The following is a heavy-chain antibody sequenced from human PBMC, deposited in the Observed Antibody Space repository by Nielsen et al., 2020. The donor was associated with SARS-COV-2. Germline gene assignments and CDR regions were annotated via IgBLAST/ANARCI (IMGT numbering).Heavy chain of an antibody. CDR1: GFTFSDYY. CDR3: ARVAGTPPVSYSYFDL. D-gene: IGHD6-19*01. CDR2: ISGSSSYI. J-gene: IGHJ2*01. Sequence: GESLKISCAGSGFTFSDYYMSWIRQAPGKGLEWVAQISGSSSYIHYADSVKGRYTISKDSAKNSLYLQMNSLRAEDTAVYYCARVAGTPPVSYSYFDLWGRGTLVTVSS. V-gene: IGHV3-11*05.